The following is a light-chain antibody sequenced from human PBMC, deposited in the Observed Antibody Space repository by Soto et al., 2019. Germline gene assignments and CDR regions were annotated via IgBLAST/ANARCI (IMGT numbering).Light chain of an antibody. CDR2: DAS. Sequence: DIHLTHSPSTLSASVGDRGTITCRASESVKSWLAWYQQKPGKAPKLLIYDASSLESGVPSRFSGSGSGTEFSLTISSLQPDDFESYYCQHYKSYPWTLGQGTKVDIK. J-gene: IGKJ1*01. CDR3: QHYKSYPWT. CDR1: ESVKSW. V-gene: IGKV1-5*01.